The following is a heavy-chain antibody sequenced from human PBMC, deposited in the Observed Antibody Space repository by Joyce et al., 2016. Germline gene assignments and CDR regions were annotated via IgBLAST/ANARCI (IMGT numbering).Heavy chain of an antibody. CDR2: IRSKAYGGTT. D-gene: IGHD2-15*01. J-gene: IGHJ5*02. V-gene: IGHV3-49*05. Sequence: EVQLVESGGGLVKPGRSLRLSCTSSGFIFGDYAMNWFRQGPGKGLEGGGFIRSKAYGGTTDYAASVKGRFTISRDDSKSIAYLQMNSLKTEDTAVYYCTRIGDCSGGSCYEGWFDPWGQGTLVTVSS. CDR1: GFIFGDYA. CDR3: TRIGDCSGGSCYEGWFDP.